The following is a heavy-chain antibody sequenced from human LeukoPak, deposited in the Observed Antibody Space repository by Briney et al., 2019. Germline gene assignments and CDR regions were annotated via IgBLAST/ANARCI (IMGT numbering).Heavy chain of an antibody. J-gene: IGHJ3*01. CDR3: ARRPAGRAGFDL. CDR1: GYGFSSYW. Sequence: PGESLKISCQGSGYGFSSYWIGWVRQMPGKGLEWMGFIFPLDSDTTYSPSFQGQISFSADRYINTAYLQWHSLKASDTAIYYCARRPAGRAGFDLWGQGTLVIVSA. D-gene: IGHD6-13*01. V-gene: IGHV5-51*01. CDR2: IFPLDSDT.